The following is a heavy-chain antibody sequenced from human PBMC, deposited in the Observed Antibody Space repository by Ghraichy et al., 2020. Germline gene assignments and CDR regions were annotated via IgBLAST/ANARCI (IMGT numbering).Heavy chain of an antibody. J-gene: IGHJ4*02. CDR3: ATNPTMASYFDY. CDR2: IYHSGTT. V-gene: IGHV4-39*01. D-gene: IGHD3-10*01. Sequence: ETLSLTCTVSGASISSVTSYWAWIRQPPGKGLEWIGSIYHSGTTYYNPSLKSRVTISVDTPKNQISLRLSSVTAADTAVYYCATNPTMASYFDYWGQGTLATVSS. CDR1: GASISSVTSY.